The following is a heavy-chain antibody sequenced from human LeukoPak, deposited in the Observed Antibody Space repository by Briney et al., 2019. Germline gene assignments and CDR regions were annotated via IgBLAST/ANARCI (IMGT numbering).Heavy chain of an antibody. J-gene: IGHJ4*02. Sequence: GASLLISCKGSGYFFTSYWIGWGRQLRGKGLGGVGIIYPGDSDTRYSPSFQGQVTISADKSISTAYLQWSSLKASDTAMYYCARTDALEGFDYWGQGTLVTVSS. CDR3: ARTDALEGFDY. V-gene: IGHV5-51*01. D-gene: IGHD1-1*01. CDR2: IYPGDSDT. CDR1: GYFFTSYW.